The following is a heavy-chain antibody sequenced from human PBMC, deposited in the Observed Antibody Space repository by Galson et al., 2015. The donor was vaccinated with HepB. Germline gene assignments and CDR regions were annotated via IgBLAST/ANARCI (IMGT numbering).Heavy chain of an antibody. Sequence: SLRLSCAASGFTVSSNYMSWVRQAPGKGLEWVSVIYSGGSTYYADSVKGRFTISRDNSKNTLYLQMNSLRAEDTAVCYCASPGSSSWSGAFDIWGQGTMVTVSS. CDR3: ASPGSSSWSGAFDI. J-gene: IGHJ3*02. D-gene: IGHD6-13*01. CDR1: GFTVSSNY. CDR2: IYSGGST. V-gene: IGHV3-66*01.